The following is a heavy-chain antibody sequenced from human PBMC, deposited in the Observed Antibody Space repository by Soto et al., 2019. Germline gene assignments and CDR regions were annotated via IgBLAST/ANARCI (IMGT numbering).Heavy chain of an antibody. V-gene: IGHV3-66*01. CDR1: GFTVSSNY. Sequence: EVQLVESGGGLVQPGGSLRLSCAASGFTVSSNYMNWVRQAPGKGLEWVSIIYGAASTYYADSVKGRFTISRDNSKNTLFLLMNSLRAEDTAVYYCARAGPSRSRYYFDYWGQGTLVTVSS. CDR2: IYGAAST. D-gene: IGHD6-13*01. CDR3: ARAGPSRSRYYFDY. J-gene: IGHJ4*02.